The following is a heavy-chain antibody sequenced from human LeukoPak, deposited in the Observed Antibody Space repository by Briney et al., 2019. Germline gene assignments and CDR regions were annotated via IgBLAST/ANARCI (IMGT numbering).Heavy chain of an antibody. Sequence: PSETLSLTCTVSGGSINGYYWSWIRQPPGKGLEWIGEINHSGSTNYNPSLKSRVTISVDTSKNQFSLKLSSVTAADAAVYYCAGRRIAAAGTRDYWGQGTLVTVSS. CDR1: GGSINGYY. D-gene: IGHD6-13*01. V-gene: IGHV4-34*01. J-gene: IGHJ4*02. CDR2: INHSGST. CDR3: AGRRIAAAGTRDY.